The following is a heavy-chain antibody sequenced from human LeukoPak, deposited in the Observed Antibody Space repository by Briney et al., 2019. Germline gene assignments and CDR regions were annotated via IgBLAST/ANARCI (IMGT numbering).Heavy chain of an antibody. CDR3: ARDAGDRGGFDY. D-gene: IGHD7-27*01. V-gene: IGHV3-66*01. Sequence: PGGSLILSCAASGFTVSSNYMSWVRQAPGKGLEWVSVIYSGGSTYYADSVKGRFTISRDNSKNTLYLQMNSLRAEDTAVYYCARDAGDRGGFDYWGQGTLVTVSS. CDR1: GFTVSSNY. J-gene: IGHJ4*02. CDR2: IYSGGST.